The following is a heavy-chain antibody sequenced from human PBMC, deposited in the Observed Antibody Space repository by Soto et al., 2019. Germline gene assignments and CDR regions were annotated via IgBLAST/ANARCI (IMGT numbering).Heavy chain of an antibody. J-gene: IGHJ3*02. D-gene: IGHD5-18*01. CDR3: ARAGDIVMGTHELGAFDI. CDR1: GFIFSNYG. CDR2: IWYDGTNK. V-gene: IGHV3-33*01. Sequence: PGGSLTLSCAASGFIFSNYGMHWGRQAAGKGLELVAVIWYDGTNKYYADSVKGRFTISRDHSKNALYLQMNSLRAEDMAVYYCARAGDIVMGTHELGAFDIWGQGTVVTVSS.